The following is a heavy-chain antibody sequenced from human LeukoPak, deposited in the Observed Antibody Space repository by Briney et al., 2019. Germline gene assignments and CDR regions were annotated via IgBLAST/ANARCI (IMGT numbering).Heavy chain of an antibody. V-gene: IGHV1-18*01. CDR1: GGTFSSYA. D-gene: IGHD6-19*01. CDR2: ISAYNGNT. Sequence: ASVKVSCKASGGTFSSYAISWVRQAPGQGLEWMGWISAYNGNTNYAQKLQGRVTMTTDTSTSTAYMELRSLRSDDTAVYYCARDRDSYSSGYGYYFDYWGQGTLVTVSS. J-gene: IGHJ4*02. CDR3: ARDRDSYSSGYGYYFDY.